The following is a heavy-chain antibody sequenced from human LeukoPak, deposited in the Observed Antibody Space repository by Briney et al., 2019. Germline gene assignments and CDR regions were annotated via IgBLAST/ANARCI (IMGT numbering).Heavy chain of an antibody. CDR3: ARDQAQLRYLPTD. J-gene: IGHJ4*02. V-gene: IGHV4-38-2*02. CDR1: GFTFSSYA. CDR2: IYHSGST. Sequence: PGGSLRLSCAASGFTFSSYAMHWVRQAPGKGLEWIGSIYHSGSTYYNPSLKSRVTISVDTSKNQFSLKLSSVTAADTAVYYCARDQAQLRYLPTDWGQGTLVTVSS. D-gene: IGHD3-9*01.